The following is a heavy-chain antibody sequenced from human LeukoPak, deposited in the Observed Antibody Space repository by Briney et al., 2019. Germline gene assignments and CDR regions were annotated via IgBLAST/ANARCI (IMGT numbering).Heavy chain of an antibody. D-gene: IGHD6-13*01. Sequence: SETLSLTCAVYGGSFSGHSWSWIRQPPGKGLEWIGEVIHGGSTNYNPSLKSRVTISVDTSKNQFSLKLSSVTAADTAVYYCARQVIAAAQGDYFDYWGQGTLVTVSS. CDR2: VIHGGST. CDR3: ARQVIAAAQGDYFDY. J-gene: IGHJ4*02. CDR1: GGSFSGHS. V-gene: IGHV4-34*12.